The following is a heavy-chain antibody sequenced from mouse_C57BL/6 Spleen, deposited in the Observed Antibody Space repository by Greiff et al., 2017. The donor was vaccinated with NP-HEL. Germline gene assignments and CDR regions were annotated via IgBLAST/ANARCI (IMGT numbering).Heavy chain of an antibody. CDR2: IDPSDSVT. D-gene: IGHD2-4*01. V-gene: IGHV1-52*01. Sequence: VQLQQPGAELVRPGSSVKLSCKASGYTFTSYWMHWVKQRPIQGLEWIGNIDPSDSVTHHTQKIKEKATLTVDKSSSTAYRQLSSLTSEDSAVYYCARGYDYDAYYYAMDDWGQGTSVTVST. J-gene: IGHJ4*01. CDR1: GYTFTSYW. CDR3: ARGYDYDAYYYAMDD.